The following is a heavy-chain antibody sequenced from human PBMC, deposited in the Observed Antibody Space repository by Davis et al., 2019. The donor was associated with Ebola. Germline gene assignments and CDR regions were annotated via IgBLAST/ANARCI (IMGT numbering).Heavy chain of an antibody. CDR3: ARWRNSWGSSPYYYFDY. V-gene: IGHV3-7*01. D-gene: IGHD3-16*01. CDR1: GFTFNSYA. Sequence: PGGSLRLSCAASGFTFNSYAMNWVRQAPGKGLEWVASIKKDGNEKYYVDSVKGRFTVSRDNAKNSLYLQMNSLRAEDTAVYYCARWRNSWGSSPYYYFDYWGQGTLVTVSS. CDR2: IKKDGNEK. J-gene: IGHJ4*02.